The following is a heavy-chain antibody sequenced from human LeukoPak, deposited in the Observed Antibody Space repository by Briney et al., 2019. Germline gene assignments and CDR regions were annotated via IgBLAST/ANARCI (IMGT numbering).Heavy chain of an antibody. CDR3: ARPETQYSSGLDGFDI. CDR2: INSDGSRT. V-gene: IGHV3-74*01. CDR1: GFTFSNAW. Sequence: GGSLRLSCAASGFTFSNAWMHWVRQAPGKGLVWVSRINSDGSRTTYADSVKGRFTISRDNAKNTLYLQMNSLRTEDTAVYYCARPETQYSSGLDGFDIWGQGTMVTVSS. J-gene: IGHJ3*02. D-gene: IGHD6-19*01.